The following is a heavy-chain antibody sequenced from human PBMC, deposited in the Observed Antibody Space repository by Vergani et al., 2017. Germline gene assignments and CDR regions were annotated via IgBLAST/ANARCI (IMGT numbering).Heavy chain of an antibody. Sequence: QVQLVQSGAEVKKPGASVKVSCKASGYTFTGYYMHWVRQAPGQGLEWMGWINPNSGGTNYAQKFQGWVTMTRETSISTAYMELSRLRSDDTAVYYGARGGVTTHPYYYYGMDVWGQGTTVTVAS. CDR2: INPNSGGT. V-gene: IGHV1-2*04. CDR3: ARGGVTTHPYYYYGMDV. CDR1: GYTFTGYY. D-gene: IGHD2-21*02. J-gene: IGHJ6*02.